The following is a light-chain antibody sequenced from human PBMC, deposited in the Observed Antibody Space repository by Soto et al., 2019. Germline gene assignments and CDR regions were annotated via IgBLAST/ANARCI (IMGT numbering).Light chain of an antibody. CDR3: QQYHSYAWT. V-gene: IGKV1-5*03. Sequence: DIQMTQSPSALSASVGDRVTITCRTSQTIRNWLAWYQQKPGKAPKLMIYKASTLESGVPSRFSVCGSGTEFTLAISSLQHYDFATYYCQQYHSYAWTGGQATKVDIK. J-gene: IGKJ1*01. CDR2: KAS. CDR1: QTIRNW.